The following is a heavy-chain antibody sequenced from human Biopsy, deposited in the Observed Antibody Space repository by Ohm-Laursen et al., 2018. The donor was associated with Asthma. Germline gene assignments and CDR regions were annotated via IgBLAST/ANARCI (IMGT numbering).Heavy chain of an antibody. Sequence: SLRLSCSASGFTFSNYVMSWVRQAPGKGLEWVSSISASGVRTFYADSMKGRFTVSRDSSRNTLYLQLSTLRVEDTAVYFCAKITTDRQKANNWFDPWGQGTLVTVSS. V-gene: IGHV3-23*01. CDR1: GFTFSNYV. CDR2: ISASGVRT. CDR3: AKITTDRQKANNWFDP. J-gene: IGHJ5*02. D-gene: IGHD3-22*01.